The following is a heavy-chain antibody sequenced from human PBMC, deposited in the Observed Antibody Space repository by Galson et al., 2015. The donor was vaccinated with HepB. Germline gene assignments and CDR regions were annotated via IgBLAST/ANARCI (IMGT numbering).Heavy chain of an antibody. V-gene: IGHV3-23*01. CDR2: ISGSGGST. Sequence: SLRLSCAASGFTFSSYAMSWVRQAPGKGLEWVSAISGSGGSTYYADSVKGRFTISRDNSKNTLYLQMNSLRAEDTAVYYCAKGVRGGGITMVRGDEAYYFDYWGQGTLVTVSS. D-gene: IGHD3-10*01. J-gene: IGHJ4*02. CDR1: GFTFSSYA. CDR3: AKGVRGGGITMVRGDEAYYFDY.